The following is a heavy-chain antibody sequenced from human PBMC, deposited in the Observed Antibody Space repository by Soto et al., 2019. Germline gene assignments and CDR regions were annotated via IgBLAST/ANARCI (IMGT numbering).Heavy chain of an antibody. Sequence: GASVKVSCKASGYTFTGYYMHWVRQAPGQGLEWMGWIVVGSGNTNYAQKFQERVTITRDMSTSTAYMELSSLRSEDTAVYYCAADLSSPTAADYYYYGMDVWGQGTTVTVSS. J-gene: IGHJ6*02. CDR2: IVVGSGNT. CDR3: AADLSSPTAADYYYYGMDV. V-gene: IGHV1-58*02. CDR1: GYTFTGYY. D-gene: IGHD6-13*01.